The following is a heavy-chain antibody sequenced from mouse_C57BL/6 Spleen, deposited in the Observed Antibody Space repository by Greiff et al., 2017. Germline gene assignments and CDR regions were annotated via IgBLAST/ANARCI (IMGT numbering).Heavy chain of an antibody. J-gene: IGHJ1*03. CDR3: APNYYGSSDGYFDV. V-gene: IGHV14-4*01. Sequence: VQLKESGAELVRPGASVKLSCTASGFNIKDDYMHWVKQRPEQGLEWIGWIDPENGDTEYASKFQGKATITADTSSNTAYLQLSSLTSEDTAVYYCAPNYYGSSDGYFDVWGTGTTVTVSS. D-gene: IGHD1-1*01. CDR2: IDPENGDT. CDR1: GFNIKDDY.